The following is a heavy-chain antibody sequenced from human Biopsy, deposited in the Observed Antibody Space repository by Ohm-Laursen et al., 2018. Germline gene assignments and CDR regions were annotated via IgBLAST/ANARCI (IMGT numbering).Heavy chain of an antibody. J-gene: IGHJ4*02. CDR1: GYTLTELS. D-gene: IGHD1-1*01. CDR3: AADINVWNVNY. V-gene: IGHV1-24*01. CDR2: FAPENGKT. Sequence: SVKVSCKASGYTLTELSMHWVRQAPGKGLKWMGGFAPENGKTVYAQNFQARVSMTEDTSTDTAYMELRSLRSEDTAVYYCAADINVWNVNYWGQGTQVTVSS.